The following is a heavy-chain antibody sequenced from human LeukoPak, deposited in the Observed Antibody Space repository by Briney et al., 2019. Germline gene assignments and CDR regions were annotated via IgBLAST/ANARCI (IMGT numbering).Heavy chain of an antibody. CDR2: INHSGST. D-gene: IGHD4-17*01. V-gene: IGHV4-34*01. CDR3: ARVTPYYGDYVDYFDY. J-gene: IGHJ4*02. Sequence: SETLSLTCAVYGGSFSGYYWSWIRQPPGKGLEWIGEINHSGSTNYNPSLKSRVTISVDTSKNQFSLKLSSVTAADTAVYYCARVTPYYGDYVDYFDYWGQGTLVTVSS. CDR1: GGSFSGYY.